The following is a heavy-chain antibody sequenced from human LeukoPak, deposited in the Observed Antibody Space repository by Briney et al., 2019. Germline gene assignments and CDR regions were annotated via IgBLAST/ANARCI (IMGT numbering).Heavy chain of an antibody. D-gene: IGHD3-22*01. Sequence: KTSETLSLTCTVSGGSISSYYWSWIRQPPGKGLEWIGYIYYSGSTNYNPSLKSRVTISVDTSKNQFSLKLSSVTAADTAVYYCPRARAYYYDSSGYYYPESFDYWGQGTLVTVSS. CDR2: IYYSGST. V-gene: IGHV4-59*01. J-gene: IGHJ4*02. CDR3: PRARAYYYDSSGYYYPESFDY. CDR1: GGSISSYY.